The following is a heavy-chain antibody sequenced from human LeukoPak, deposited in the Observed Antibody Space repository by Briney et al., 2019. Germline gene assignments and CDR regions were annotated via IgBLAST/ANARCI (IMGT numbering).Heavy chain of an antibody. CDR3: AGGGYGDYESDY. V-gene: IGHV3-21*01. J-gene: IGHJ4*02. Sequence: PGGSLRLSCAASGFTFSSYIMNWVRQAPGKGLEWVSSISSSSSYIYYADSVKGRFTISRDNSKNTLYLQMSSLRAEDTAVYYCAGGGYGDYESDYWGQATLVTVSS. CDR1: GFTFSSYI. D-gene: IGHD4-17*01. CDR2: ISSSSSYI.